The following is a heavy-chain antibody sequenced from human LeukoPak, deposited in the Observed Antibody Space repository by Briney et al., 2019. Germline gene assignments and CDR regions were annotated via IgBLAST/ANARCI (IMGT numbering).Heavy chain of an antibody. Sequence: ASVKVSCKASGYTFTSYGISWVRQAPGQGLEWMGWISAYNGNTNYAQKLQGRVTMTTDTSTSTAYMELRSLRSDDTAVYYCARDRRYYDSSGYYYVRWFDPWGQGTLVTVSS. CDR1: GYTFTSYG. J-gene: IGHJ5*02. CDR3: ARDRRYYDSSGYYYVRWFDP. CDR2: ISAYNGNT. D-gene: IGHD3-22*01. V-gene: IGHV1-18*01.